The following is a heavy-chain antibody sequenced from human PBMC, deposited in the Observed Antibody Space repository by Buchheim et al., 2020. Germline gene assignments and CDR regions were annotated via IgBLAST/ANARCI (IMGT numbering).Heavy chain of an antibody. D-gene: IGHD6-19*01. J-gene: IGHJ1*01. CDR2: ISGSGGST. CDR1: GFTFSSYA. V-gene: IGHV3-23*01. CDR3: AKDDGVAVAGTCQH. Sequence: EVQLLESGGGLVQPGGSLRLSCAASGFTFSSYAMSWVRQAPGKGLEWVSAISGSGGSTYYAASVKGRFTISRDTSTYTLYTQMNSLRAEDTAVYYCAKDDGVAVAGTCQHWGQGTL.